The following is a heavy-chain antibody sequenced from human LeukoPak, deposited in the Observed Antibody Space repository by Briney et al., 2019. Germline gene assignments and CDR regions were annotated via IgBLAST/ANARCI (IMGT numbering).Heavy chain of an antibody. Sequence: SATLSLTGTVSGGSISSYYWSWIRPPAGKGLGWIGRIYTSGSTNYNPSLKSRVTMSVDTSKNQFSLKLSSVTAADTAVYYCARDDTMETAVWGQGTLVTVSS. D-gene: IGHD3-10*01. J-gene: IGHJ4*02. CDR2: IYTSGST. CDR1: GGSISSYY. V-gene: IGHV4-4*07. CDR3: ARDDTMETAV.